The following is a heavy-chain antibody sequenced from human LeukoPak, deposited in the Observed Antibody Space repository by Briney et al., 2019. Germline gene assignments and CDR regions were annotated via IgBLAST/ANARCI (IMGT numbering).Heavy chain of an antibody. Sequence: GGSLRLSCLATGFALSTYAMHWVRQAPGKGLEHVSTISTDGRNTYYADSVKGRFTISRDNSKNTLYLQMNSLRAEDTAVYYCAGQKGMDYWGQGTLVIVSS. CDR1: GFALSTYA. V-gene: IGHV3-64*04. CDR3: AGQKGMDY. CDR2: ISTDGRNT. J-gene: IGHJ4*02.